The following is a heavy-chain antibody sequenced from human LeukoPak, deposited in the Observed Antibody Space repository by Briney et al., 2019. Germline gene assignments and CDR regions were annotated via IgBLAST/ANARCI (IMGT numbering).Heavy chain of an antibody. Sequence: GGSLRLSCAASGFTFSSYWMHWVRHAPGKGLVWVSRINSDGSSTIYADSVKGRFTISRDNAKNTLYLQMNSLRAEDTAVYYCARGFGYSSGWYVSWGQGTLVTVSS. CDR3: ARGFGYSSGWYVS. CDR1: GFTFSSYW. CDR2: INSDGSST. D-gene: IGHD6-19*01. V-gene: IGHV3-74*01. J-gene: IGHJ4*02.